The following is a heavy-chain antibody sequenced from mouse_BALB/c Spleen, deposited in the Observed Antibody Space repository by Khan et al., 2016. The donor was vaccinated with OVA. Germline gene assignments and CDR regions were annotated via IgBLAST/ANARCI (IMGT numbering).Heavy chain of an antibody. J-gene: IGHJ2*01. V-gene: IGHV1-20*02. CDR2: INPHIGET. CDR1: GYSFTGYF. CDR3: ARKNGSDFDY. D-gene: IGHD1-1*01. Sequence: VQLKQSGPELVKPGASVKISCKASGYSFTGYFMNWVMQSHGKSLEWIGRINPHIGETFYNQKFKGKAILTVDESSSTVHVELRSLASEDSAVYYCARKNGSDFDYWGQGTTLTVSS.